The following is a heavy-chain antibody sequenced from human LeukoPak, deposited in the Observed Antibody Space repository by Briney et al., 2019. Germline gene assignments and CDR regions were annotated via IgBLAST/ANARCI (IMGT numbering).Heavy chain of an antibody. CDR1: GFSFSNYV. CDR3: TKGTIWLPFDY. J-gene: IGHJ4*02. V-gene: IGHV3-23*01. Sequence: GGSLRLSCAASGFSFSNYVMTWVRQAPGKGLEWVSAISGSGGSTYYADSVKGRFTISRDNSKNTLYLQMNSLRAEDTAVYYCTKGTIWLPFDYWGQGTLVTVSS. CDR2: ISGSGGST. D-gene: IGHD5-18*01.